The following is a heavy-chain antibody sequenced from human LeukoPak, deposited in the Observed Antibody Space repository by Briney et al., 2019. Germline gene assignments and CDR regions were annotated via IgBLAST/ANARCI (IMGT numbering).Heavy chain of an antibody. CDR2: ISSSSSYI. Sequence: GGSLRLSXAASGFTFSSYSMNWVSQAPGKGLEWVSSISSSSSYIYYADSVKGRFTISRDNAKNSLYLQMNSLRAEDTAVYYCARDFGREATGAFDIWGQGTMVTVSS. D-gene: IGHD3/OR15-3a*01. V-gene: IGHV3-21*01. CDR1: GFTFSSYS. J-gene: IGHJ3*02. CDR3: ARDFGREATGAFDI.